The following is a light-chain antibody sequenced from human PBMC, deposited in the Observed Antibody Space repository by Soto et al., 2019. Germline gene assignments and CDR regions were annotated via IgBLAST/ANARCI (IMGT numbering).Light chain of an antibody. CDR2: EVA. J-gene: IGLJ2*01. CDR1: SSDVGGYDY. CDR3: GSRSSGNTLVV. Sequence: QSALTQPASVSGSPGQSITISCTGSSSDVGGYDYVSWYQHQPGKAPKLMIYEVASRPSGVSNRFSGSKSGNTASLTIAGLRAADEGGYYCGSRSSGNTLVVFAGGTKLTVL. V-gene: IGLV2-14*01.